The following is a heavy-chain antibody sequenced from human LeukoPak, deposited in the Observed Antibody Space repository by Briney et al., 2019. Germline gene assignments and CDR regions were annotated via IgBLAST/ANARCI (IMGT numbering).Heavy chain of an antibody. V-gene: IGHV1-46*01. Sequence: ASVKVSCKASGYTFTSYFMHWVRQAPGQGLEWMGIINPSGGSTTYAQKFQGRVTTTRDTSTSTVYMELSGLTSEDTAVYYCARGLGELSLPSFWFDPWGHGTLVTVSS. CDR2: INPSGGST. CDR3: ARGLGELSLPSFWFDP. J-gene: IGHJ5*02. CDR1: GYTFTSYF. D-gene: IGHD3-16*02.